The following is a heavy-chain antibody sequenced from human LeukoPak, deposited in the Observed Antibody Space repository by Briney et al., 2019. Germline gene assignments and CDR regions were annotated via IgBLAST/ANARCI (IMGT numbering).Heavy chain of an antibody. CDR1: GFTFSSYG. CDR2: ISYDGSNK. J-gene: IGHJ4*02. CDR3: AKDREVAAAGYFDY. D-gene: IGHD6-13*01. V-gene: IGHV3-30*18. Sequence: GRSLRLSCAACGFTFSSYGMHWVRQAPGKGLEWVAVISYDGSNKYYADSVKGRFTISRDNSKNTLYLQMNSLRAEDTAVYYCAKDREVAAAGYFDYWGQGTLVTVSS.